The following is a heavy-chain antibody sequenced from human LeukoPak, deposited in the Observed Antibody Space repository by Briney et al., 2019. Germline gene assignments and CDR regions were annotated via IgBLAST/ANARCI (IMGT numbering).Heavy chain of an antibody. V-gene: IGHV3-30*04. D-gene: IGHD4-11*01. J-gene: IGHJ3*02. CDR2: ISYDGSNK. CDR1: GFTFSSYA. CDR3: ASFSNYDAFDI. Sequence: GGSLRLSCAASGFTFSSYAMHWVRQAPGKGLEWVAVISYDGSNKYYADSVKGRFTIFRDNSKNTLYLQMNSLRAEDTAVYYCASFSNYDAFDIWGQGTMVTVSS.